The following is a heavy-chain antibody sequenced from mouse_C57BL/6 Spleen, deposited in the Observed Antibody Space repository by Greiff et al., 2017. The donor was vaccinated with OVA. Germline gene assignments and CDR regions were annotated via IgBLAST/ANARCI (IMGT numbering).Heavy chain of an antibody. CDR1: GYTFTSYW. CDR2: IDPNSGGT. Sequence: QVHVKQPGAELVKPGASVKLSCKASGYTFTSYWMHWVKQRPGRGLEWIGRIDPNSGGTKYNEKFKSKATLTVDKPSSTAYMQLSSLTSEDSAVYYCARSGTYYGSTLYAMDYWGQGTSVTVSS. V-gene: IGHV1-72*01. D-gene: IGHD1-1*01. J-gene: IGHJ4*01. CDR3: ARSGTYYGSTLYAMDY.